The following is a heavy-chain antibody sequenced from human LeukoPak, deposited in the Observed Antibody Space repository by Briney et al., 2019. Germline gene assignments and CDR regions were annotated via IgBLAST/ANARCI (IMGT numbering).Heavy chain of an antibody. Sequence: SETLSLTCTVSGGPISSSSYYWGWIRQPPGKGLEWIGSIYYSGSTYYNPSLKSRVTISVDTSKNQFSLKLSSVTAADTAVYYCARPLRGRVDYWGQGTLVTVSS. CDR1: GGPISSSSYY. CDR3: ARPLRGRVDY. J-gene: IGHJ4*02. V-gene: IGHV4-39*07. D-gene: IGHD3-16*01. CDR2: IYYSGST.